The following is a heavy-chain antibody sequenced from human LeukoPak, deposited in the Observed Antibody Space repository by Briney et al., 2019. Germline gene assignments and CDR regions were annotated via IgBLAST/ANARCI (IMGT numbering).Heavy chain of an antibody. J-gene: IGHJ3*02. CDR2: IKEDGSEK. Sequence: GGSLRLSCAASGFTFSNYWMNWVRQAPGKGLEWVANIKEDGSEKYYVDSVKGRFTISRDNAKDSVYLQMNSLRVEDTAVYYCARDRRGHEIDDAFDIWGQGTMVTVSS. D-gene: IGHD3-22*01. CDR1: GFTFSNYW. CDR3: ARDRRGHEIDDAFDI. V-gene: IGHV3-7*01.